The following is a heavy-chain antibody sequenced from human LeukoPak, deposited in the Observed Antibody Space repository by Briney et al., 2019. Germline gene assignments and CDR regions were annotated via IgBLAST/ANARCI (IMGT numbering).Heavy chain of an antibody. CDR1: GFTFSSYA. CDR2: IKQDGSEK. D-gene: IGHD3-9*01. Sequence: GGSLRLSCAASGFTFSSYAMSWVRQAPGKGLEWVANIKQDGSEKYYVDSVKGRFTISRDNAKNSLYLQMNSLRAEDTAVYYCARPRKDLLRYFDWLVPPDAFDIWGQGTMVTVSS. CDR3: ARPRKDLLRYFDWLVPPDAFDI. V-gene: IGHV3-7*01. J-gene: IGHJ3*02.